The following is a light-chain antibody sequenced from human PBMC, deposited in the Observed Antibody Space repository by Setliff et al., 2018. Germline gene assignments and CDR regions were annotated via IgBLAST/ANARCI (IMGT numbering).Light chain of an antibody. CDR3: AAWDENLRGYV. Sequence: QSVLTQSPSAPGSPGQRVTISCSGSNSNIGINYVYWYQQVPGTAPKLLIYSTTQRPSGVPELFSASKSGTAASLAISGLRSEDEADYYCAAWDENLRGYVFGTGTKVTVL. CDR2: STT. J-gene: IGLJ1*01. CDR1: NSNIGINY. V-gene: IGLV1-47*01.